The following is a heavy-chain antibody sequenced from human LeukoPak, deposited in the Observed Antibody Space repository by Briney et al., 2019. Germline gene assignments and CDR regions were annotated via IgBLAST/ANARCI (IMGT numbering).Heavy chain of an antibody. J-gene: IGHJ6*03. D-gene: IGHD3-3*01. CDR1: GFTFSSYS. CDR2: ISTSSSYI. Sequence: SGGSLRLSCAASGFTFSSYSMNWVRQAPGKGLEWVSCISTSSSYIYYADSVKGRFTTSRDNAKNSLYLQMNSLRAEDTAVYYCARDIRSRYYDFWSGYQGPPGYYYYYYMDVWGKGTTVTVSS. CDR3: ARDIRSRYYDFWSGYQGPPGYYYYYYMDV. V-gene: IGHV3-21*01.